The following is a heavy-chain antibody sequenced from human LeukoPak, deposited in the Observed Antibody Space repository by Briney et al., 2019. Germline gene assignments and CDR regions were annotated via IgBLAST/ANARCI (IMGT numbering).Heavy chain of an antibody. CDR1: GGSFSGYY. D-gene: IGHD3-10*01. Sequence: SETLSLTCAVYGGSFSGYYWSWIRQPPGKGLEWIGEINHSGSTNYNPSLKSRVTISVDTSKNQFSLKLSSVTAADTAVYYCARHYSSVTMVRGVIHWFDPWGQGTLVTVSS. CDR3: ARHYSSVTMVRGVIHWFDP. V-gene: IGHV4-34*01. CDR2: INHSGST. J-gene: IGHJ5*02.